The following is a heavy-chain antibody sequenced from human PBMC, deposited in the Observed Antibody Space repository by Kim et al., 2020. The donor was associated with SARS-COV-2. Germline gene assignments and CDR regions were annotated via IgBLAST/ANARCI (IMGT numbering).Heavy chain of an antibody. CDR1: GDSVSSNSAA. Sequence: SQTLSLTCAISGDSVSSNSAAWNWIRQSPSRGLEWLGRTYYRSKWYNDYAVSVKSRITINPDTSKNQFSLQLNSVTPEDTAVYYCARGLAAAGYYYYYGMDVWGQGTTVPVSS. CDR2: TYYRSKWYN. CDR3: ARGLAAAGYYYYYGMDV. D-gene: IGHD6-13*01. J-gene: IGHJ6*02. V-gene: IGHV6-1*01.